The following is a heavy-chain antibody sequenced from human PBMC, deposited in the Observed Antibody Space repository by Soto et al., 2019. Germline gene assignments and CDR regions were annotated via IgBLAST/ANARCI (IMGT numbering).Heavy chain of an antibody. CDR1: GYTFTSYG. D-gene: IGHD1-26*01. CDR3: ARVGATKTGMDV. V-gene: IGHV1-18*04. Sequence: ASVKVSCKASGYTFTSYGISWVRQAPGQGLEWMGWISAYNGNTNYAQKLQGRVTMTTDTSTSTAYMELISLRSEDTAVYYSARVGATKTGMDVGGQGPRVTVSS. J-gene: IGHJ6*02. CDR2: ISAYNGNT.